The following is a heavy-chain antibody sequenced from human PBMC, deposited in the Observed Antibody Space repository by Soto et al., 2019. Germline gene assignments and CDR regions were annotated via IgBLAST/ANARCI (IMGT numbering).Heavy chain of an antibody. V-gene: IGHV5-51*01. CDR1: GYSFSSYW. D-gene: IGHD2-2*01. CDR3: ERPYVSAQGSSSFAV. CDR2: IYPGDSDT. J-gene: IGHJ6*02. Sequence: PGESLKISCKGSGYSFSSYWIGWVRQMPGKGLEWMGIIYPGDSDTRYSPSFQGQVTISADKSISTAYLQWSSLKASDTAMYYCERPYVSAQGSSSFAVWGQGTTVTVSS.